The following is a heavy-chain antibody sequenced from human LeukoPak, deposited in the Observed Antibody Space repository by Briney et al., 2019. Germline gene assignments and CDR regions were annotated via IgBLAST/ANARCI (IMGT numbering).Heavy chain of an antibody. D-gene: IGHD2-15*01. CDR3: ARGYCSGGSCYWGDY. Sequence: SETLSLTCIVSGGSISSIGYYWGWIRQPPGKGLEWIGSVYYSGSTLYNPSLESRVTTSVDTSKSQFSLKLNSMTAADTAVYYCARGYCSGGSCYWGDYWGQGALVTVSS. J-gene: IGHJ4*02. V-gene: IGHV4-39*01. CDR1: GGSISSIGYY. CDR2: VYYSGST.